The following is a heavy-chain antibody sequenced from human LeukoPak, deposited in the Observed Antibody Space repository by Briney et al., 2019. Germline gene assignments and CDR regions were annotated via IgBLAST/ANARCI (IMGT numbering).Heavy chain of an antibody. CDR1: GYNFRIYW. Sequence: GESLKISCKGSGYNFRIYWIAWVRQMPGKGLEWMGIVYPDDSETRYSPSFQGQVTISADKSISTAYLQWSSLKASDTAIYYCARWSLVYSNYAGYFGSWGQGTLVTVSS. D-gene: IGHD4-11*01. V-gene: IGHV5-51*01. J-gene: IGHJ4*02. CDR2: VYPDDSET. CDR3: ARWSLVYSNYAGYFGS.